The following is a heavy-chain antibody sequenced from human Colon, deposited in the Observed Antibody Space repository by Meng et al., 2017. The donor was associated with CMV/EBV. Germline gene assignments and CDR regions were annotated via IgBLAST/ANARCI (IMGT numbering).Heavy chain of an antibody. CDR1: GGSFSGYY. V-gene: IGHV4-34*01. D-gene: IGHD6-13*01. J-gene: IGHJ4*02. CDR2: INHSGST. CDR3: ASILFAAAAGGWGGY. Sequence: QVQLPQWGAGLLKASETLSLTCAVYGGSFSGYYWSWIRQPPGKGREWIGEINHSGSTNYNPSLKSRVTISVDTSKNQFSLKLSSVTAADTAVYYCASILFAAAAGGWGGYWGQGTLVTVSS.